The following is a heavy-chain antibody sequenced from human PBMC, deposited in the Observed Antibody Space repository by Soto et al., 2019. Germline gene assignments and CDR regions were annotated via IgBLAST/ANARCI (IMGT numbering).Heavy chain of an antibody. J-gene: IGHJ3*02. CDR1: GYSFPSYG. Sequence: ASVKVSCKASGYSFPSYGMSWVRQAPGQGHEWMGWIRAYNGNTNYAQKLQGRVTMTTDTSTITAYMELRSLRSDDTAVYYCARDANTYDYESSGYGDAFDIWGQGTMVTVSS. V-gene: IGHV1-18*01. CDR3: ARDANTYDYESSGYGDAFDI. CDR2: IRAYNGNT. D-gene: IGHD3-22*01.